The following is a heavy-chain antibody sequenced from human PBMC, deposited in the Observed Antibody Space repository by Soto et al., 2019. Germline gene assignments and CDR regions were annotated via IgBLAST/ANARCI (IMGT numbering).Heavy chain of an antibody. CDR1: GGSISSSSYY. D-gene: IGHD6-19*01. J-gene: IGHJ6*02. CDR2: IYYSGST. Sequence: SETLSLTCTVSGGSISSSSYYWGWIRQPPGKGLEWIGSIYYSGSTYYNPSLKSRVTISVDTSKNQFSLKLSSVTAADTAVYYCAGEGIAVAGSKFGMDVWVQGTTVTVSS. V-gene: IGHV4-39*02. CDR3: AGEGIAVAGSKFGMDV.